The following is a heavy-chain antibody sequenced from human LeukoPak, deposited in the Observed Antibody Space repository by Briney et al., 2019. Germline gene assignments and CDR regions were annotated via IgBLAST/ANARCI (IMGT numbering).Heavy chain of an antibody. CDR3: ARERDSNYYDSRGYSDAFDI. CDR1: GGSIRSGAYF. D-gene: IGHD3-22*01. Sequence: SQTLSLTCTVSGGSIRSGAYFWSWIRQRPGKGLEWIGYIHYSGSAYYNPSLKSRITVSVDTIKNQFSLKLSSVTAADTAVYYCARERDSNYYDSRGYSDAFDIWGQGTMVTVSS. V-gene: IGHV4-31*03. J-gene: IGHJ3*02. CDR2: IHYSGSA.